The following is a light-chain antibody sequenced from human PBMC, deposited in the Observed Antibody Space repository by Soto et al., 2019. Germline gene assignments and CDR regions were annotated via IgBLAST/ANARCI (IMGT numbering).Light chain of an antibody. J-gene: IGKJ1*01. V-gene: IGKV3-20*01. CDR1: QSVSSN. CDR3: QQYGTSRT. CDR2: GAS. Sequence: EIVMTQSPATLSVSPGERATLSCRPSQSVSSNLAWYQQQPGQAPRLLIYGASPRATGIPDRFSGSGPGTDFTLTISRLEPEDFAVYYCQQYGTSRTFGQGTKVDI.